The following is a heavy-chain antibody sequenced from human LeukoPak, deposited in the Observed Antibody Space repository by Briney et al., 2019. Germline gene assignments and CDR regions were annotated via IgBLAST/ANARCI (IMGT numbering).Heavy chain of an antibody. V-gene: IGHV3-23*01. CDR2: ISGSGGST. CDR1: GFTFSSYA. J-gene: IGHJ3*02. D-gene: IGHD4-17*01. Sequence: GGSLRLSCAASGFTFSSYAMSWVRQAPGKWQEWVSAISGSGGSTYYADSVKGRFTISRDNSKNTLYLQMNSLRAEDTAVYYCAKAGGDYEDGDAFDIWGQGTMVTVSS. CDR3: AKAGGDYEDGDAFDI.